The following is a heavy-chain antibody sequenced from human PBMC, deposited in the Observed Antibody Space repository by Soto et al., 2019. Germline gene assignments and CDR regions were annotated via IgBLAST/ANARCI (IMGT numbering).Heavy chain of an antibody. V-gene: IGHV1-69*10. D-gene: IGHD2-15*01. CDR1: GGTFSSYT. J-gene: IGHJ5*02. CDR3: ATVVVAATGSQGWFDP. CDR2: IIPILGIA. Sequence: SVKVSCKASGGTFSSYTISWVRQAPGQGLEWMGGIIPILGIANYAQKFQGRVTITADKSTSTAYMELSSLRSEDTAVYYCATVVVAATGSQGWFDPWGQGTLDTVSS.